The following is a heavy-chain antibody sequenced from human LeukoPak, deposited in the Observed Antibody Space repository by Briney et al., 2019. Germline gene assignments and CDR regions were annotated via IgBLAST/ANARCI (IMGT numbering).Heavy chain of an antibody. CDR2: IYSGVST. D-gene: IGHD1-14*01. Sequence: GGSLRLSCAASGVTFSSNYMSGVRQARGKGLEWGAFIYSGVSTYYADSGKGRFTISRDYSKNTLCLQMNSLRAEDTAVYYCARVPERGAAFHISGNATMLLVSS. V-gene: IGHV3-53*01. CDR3: ARVPERGAAFHI. J-gene: IGHJ3*02. CDR1: GVTFSSNY.